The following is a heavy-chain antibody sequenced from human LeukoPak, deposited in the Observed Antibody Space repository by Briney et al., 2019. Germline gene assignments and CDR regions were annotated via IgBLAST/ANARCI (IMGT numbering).Heavy chain of an antibody. J-gene: IGHJ4*02. D-gene: IGHD5-18*01. CDR2: ISSSSRYI. Sequence: GGSLRLSCAAPGFTFSSYGMHWVRQAPGKGLEWISFISSSSRYIYYADSVKGRFTVSRDNAKNSSYLQINSLRADDTALYYCARGMTASAFDYWGQGTPVTVSS. CDR1: GFTFSSYG. CDR3: ARGMTASAFDY. V-gene: IGHV3-21*01.